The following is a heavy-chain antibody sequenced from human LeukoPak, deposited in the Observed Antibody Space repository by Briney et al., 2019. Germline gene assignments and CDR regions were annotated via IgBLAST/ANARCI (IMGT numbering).Heavy chain of an antibody. Sequence: GGSLRLSCAASGFTFSSYWMSWVRQAPGKGLEWVANIKQDGSEKYYVDSVKGRFTISRDNVKNSLYLQMNSLRAEDTAVYYCAREGYDSSGYYYVLFDYWGQGTLVTVSS. CDR3: AREGYDSSGYYYVLFDY. CDR1: GFTFSSYW. CDR2: IKQDGSEK. D-gene: IGHD3-22*01. V-gene: IGHV3-7*01. J-gene: IGHJ4*02.